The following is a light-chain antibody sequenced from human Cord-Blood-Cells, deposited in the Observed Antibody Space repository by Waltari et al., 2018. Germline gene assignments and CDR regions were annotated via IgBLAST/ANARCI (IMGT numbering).Light chain of an antibody. Sequence: EIVLTPSPGTLSLSPGERATLSCRASQSVSSSYLAWYQQKPGQAPRLLIYGASSRATGIPDRFSGSGSGTDFTLTISRLEPEDFAVYYCQQYGSSSGITFGQGTRLEIK. V-gene: IGKV3-20*01. J-gene: IGKJ5*01. CDR3: QQYGSSSGIT. CDR2: GAS. CDR1: QSVSSSY.